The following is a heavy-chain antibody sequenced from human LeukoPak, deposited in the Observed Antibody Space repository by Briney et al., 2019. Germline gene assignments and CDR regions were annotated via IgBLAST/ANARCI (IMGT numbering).Heavy chain of an antibody. J-gene: IGHJ6*02. CDR1: GGSISSGGYY. Sequence: PSETLSLTCTVSGGSISSGGYYWSWIRQHPGKGLEWIGYIYYSGSTYYNPSLKSRVTISVDTSKNQFSLKLSSVTAADTAVYYCARVHPFYYYYGMDVWGQGTTVTVSS. V-gene: IGHV4-31*03. CDR3: ARVHPFYYYYGMDV. CDR2: IYYSGST.